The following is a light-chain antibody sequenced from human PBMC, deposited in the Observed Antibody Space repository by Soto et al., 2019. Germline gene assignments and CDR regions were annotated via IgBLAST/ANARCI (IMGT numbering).Light chain of an antibody. J-gene: IGKJ5*01. Sequence: EMLLKQSPATLSLCQGXRATLSCSVSYPPSSCYFTGYKQKPGQDSRLIXXGMSRRATSILERFSGSGSGTDFTLTITRLEPEDFAVYYCKQYVTSSPRTFGQGTRLEI. CDR1: YPPSSCY. V-gene: IGKV3-20*01. CDR3: KQYVTSSPRT. CDR2: GMS.